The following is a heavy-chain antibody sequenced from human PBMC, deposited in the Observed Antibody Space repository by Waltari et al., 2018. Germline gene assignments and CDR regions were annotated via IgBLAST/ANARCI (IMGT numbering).Heavy chain of an antibody. V-gene: IGHV3-23*01. Sequence: LQLQESGPGLLKPSETLSLTCSVTGGSISISSHYWAWIRQPPGKGLEWVSAISGSGGSTYYADAVKGRFTISRDNSKNTLYLQMNSLRAEDTAVYYCARDPRTIWSGYLDYWGQGTLVTVSS. CDR2: ISGSGGST. CDR1: GGSISISSHY. CDR3: ARDPRTIWSGYLDY. D-gene: IGHD3-3*01. J-gene: IGHJ4*02.